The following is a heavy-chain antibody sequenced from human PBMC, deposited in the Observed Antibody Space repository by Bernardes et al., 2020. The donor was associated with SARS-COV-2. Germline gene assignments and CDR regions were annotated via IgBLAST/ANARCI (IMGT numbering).Heavy chain of an antibody. V-gene: IGHV1-2*04. CDR1: GYTFTGYY. Sequence: ASVKVSCKASGYTFTGYYMHWVRQAPGQGLEWMGWINPNSGGTNYAQKFQGWVTMTRDTSIGTAYMELSRLRSDDTAVYYCARDPGFGVNDAFDIWGQGTMVTVSS. J-gene: IGHJ3*02. CDR3: ARDPGFGVNDAFDI. D-gene: IGHD3-16*01. CDR2: INPNSGGT.